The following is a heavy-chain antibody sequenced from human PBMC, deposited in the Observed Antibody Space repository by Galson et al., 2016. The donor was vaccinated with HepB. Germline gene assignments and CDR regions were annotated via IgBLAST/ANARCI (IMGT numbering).Heavy chain of an antibody. V-gene: IGHV3-21*01. CDR1: GFTFSNYS. D-gene: IGHD5-18*01. J-gene: IGHJ4*02. CDR3: ASDRGIQLWSRDGFDY. Sequence: SLRLPCAASGFTFSNYSMNWVRQVPGKGLGRVSSISSSSSCIYYGDSLKGRFTIPRDNAKNSLYLQMNSLGAEDTAVYYCASDRGIQLWSRDGFDYWGQGTLVTVSS. CDR2: ISSSSSCI.